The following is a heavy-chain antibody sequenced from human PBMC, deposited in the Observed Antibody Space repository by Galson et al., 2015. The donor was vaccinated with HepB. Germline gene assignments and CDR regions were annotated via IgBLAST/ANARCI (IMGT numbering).Heavy chain of an antibody. CDR1: GFTFSSYS. J-gene: IGHJ4*02. V-gene: IGHV3-21*01. Sequence: SLRLSCAASGFTFSSYSMNWVRQAPGKGLEWVSSISSSSSYIYYADSVKGRFTISRDNAKNSLYLQMNSLRAEDTAVYYCARVRDIVVVPAAIDYWGQGTLVTVSS. D-gene: IGHD2-2*01. CDR3: ARVRDIVVVPAAIDY. CDR2: ISSSSSYI.